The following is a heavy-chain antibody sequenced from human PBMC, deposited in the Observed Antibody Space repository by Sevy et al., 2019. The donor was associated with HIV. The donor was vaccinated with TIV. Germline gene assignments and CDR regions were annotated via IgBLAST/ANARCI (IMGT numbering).Heavy chain of an antibody. CDR2: IYPGDSDT. CDR1: GYTFSNYW. V-gene: IGHV5-51*01. J-gene: IGHJ4*02. CDR3: AGYPFVVVPAAEYYFDY. D-gene: IGHD2-2*01. Sequence: GESLKISCKGSGYTFSNYWIGWVRQMPGKGLEWVGVIYPGDSDTRYSPSFQGQVNLSADKSSSTAYLQRSSLKTSDTAIYYWAGYPFVVVPAAEYYFDYWGQGTLVTVSS.